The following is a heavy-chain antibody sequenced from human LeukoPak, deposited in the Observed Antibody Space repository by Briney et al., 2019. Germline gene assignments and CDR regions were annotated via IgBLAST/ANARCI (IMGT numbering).Heavy chain of an antibody. V-gene: IGHV3-23*01. D-gene: IGHD6-19*01. Sequence: GGSLRLSCAASGFTFSIYGMGWVRQAPGKGLEWVSSISDNGGNTYYADSAKGRFTISRDNSKNTLYLQMNSLRAEDTAVYYCATSEARSNGWYVYWGQGTLVTVSS. CDR2: ISDNGGNT. CDR1: GFTFSIYG. J-gene: IGHJ4*02. CDR3: ATSEARSNGWYVY.